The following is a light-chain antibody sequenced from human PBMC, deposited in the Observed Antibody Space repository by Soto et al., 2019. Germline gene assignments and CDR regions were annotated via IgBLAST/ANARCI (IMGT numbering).Light chain of an antibody. J-gene: IGKJ1*01. Sequence: DIQMTQSPSTLSASFGDRVTITCGASQSISSWLAWYQQKPGKAPKLLIYKASSLESGVPSRFSGSGYGTEFNLTISSLQTDDFATYYCQQSYSSPPTFGQGTKVDIK. CDR1: QSISSW. V-gene: IGKV1-5*03. CDR3: QQSYSSPPT. CDR2: KAS.